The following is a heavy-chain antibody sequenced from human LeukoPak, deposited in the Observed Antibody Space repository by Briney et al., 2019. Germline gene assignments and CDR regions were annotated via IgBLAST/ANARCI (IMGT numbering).Heavy chain of an antibody. V-gene: IGHV3-7*01. CDR2: IKQDGSEK. J-gene: IGHJ4*02. CDR3: ATEAGSIAAIFDY. Sequence: GGSLRLSCAASGFTFSSYWMSWVRQAPGKGLEWVANIKQDGSEKYYVDSVKGRFTISRDNAKNSLYLQMNSLRAEDTAVYYCATEAGSIAAIFDYWGQGTLATVSS. D-gene: IGHD6-6*01. CDR1: GFTFSSYW.